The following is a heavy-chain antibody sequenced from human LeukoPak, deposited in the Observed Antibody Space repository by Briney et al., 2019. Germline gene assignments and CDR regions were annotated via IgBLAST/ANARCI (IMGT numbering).Heavy chain of an antibody. Sequence: ASVKVSCKESGYTFTGYYMHWVRQAPGQGLEWMGIINPSGGSTSYAQKFQGRVTMTRDTSTSTVYMELSSLRSEDTALYYCARERFTGSSWQLYYFDYWGQGTLVTVSS. V-gene: IGHV1-46*01. D-gene: IGHD6-13*01. CDR3: ARERFTGSSWQLYYFDY. CDR2: INPSGGST. CDR1: GYTFTGYY. J-gene: IGHJ4*02.